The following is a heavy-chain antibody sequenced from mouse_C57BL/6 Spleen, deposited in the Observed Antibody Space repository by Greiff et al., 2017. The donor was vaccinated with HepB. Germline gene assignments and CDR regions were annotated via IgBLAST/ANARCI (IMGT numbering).Heavy chain of an antibody. CDR3: ARESFRYYYGSSSEAY. V-gene: IGHV1-81*01. D-gene: IGHD1-1*01. Sequence: QVQLQQSGAELARPGASVKLSCKASGYTFTSYGISWVKQRTGQGLEWIGEIYPRSGNTYYNEKFKGKATLTADKSSSTAYMELRSLTSEDSAVYFCARESFRYYYGSSSEAYWGQGTLVTVSA. CDR1: GYTFTSYG. J-gene: IGHJ3*01. CDR2: IYPRSGNT.